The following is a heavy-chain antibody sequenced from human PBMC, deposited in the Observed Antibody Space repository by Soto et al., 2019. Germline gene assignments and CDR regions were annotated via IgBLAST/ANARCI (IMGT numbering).Heavy chain of an antibody. J-gene: IGHJ4*02. D-gene: IGHD3-10*01. V-gene: IGHV5-51*01. CDR2: IYPGDSDT. CDR1: GDSFTHSW. CDR3: ARRGGFGRMYYFDY. Sequence: HWESLTISCPSSGDSFTHSWIAWVRQMPGEGLEWMGIIYPGDSDTRYSPSFQGQVTISADKSINTAYLQWSSLKASDTAMYYCARRGGFGRMYYFDYWGQGTLVTVSS.